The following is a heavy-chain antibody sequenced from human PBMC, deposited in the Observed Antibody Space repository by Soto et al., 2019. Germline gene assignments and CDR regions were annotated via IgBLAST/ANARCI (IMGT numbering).Heavy chain of an antibody. V-gene: IGHV3-30*14. J-gene: IGHJ3*01. CDR1: GFTFSDYV. D-gene: IGHD3-3*02. CDR3: ARVRLSIAVNDALDV. Sequence: QVRLVESGGGVVQPGTSLRLSCAASGFTFSDYVIHWVRQAAGKGLEWVASMTYDGATEYYADFVKGRFTMSRDNSKRALSLQMNSLRPDDTAVYYCARVRLSIAVNDALDVWGQGTTVTVSS. CDR2: MTYDGATE.